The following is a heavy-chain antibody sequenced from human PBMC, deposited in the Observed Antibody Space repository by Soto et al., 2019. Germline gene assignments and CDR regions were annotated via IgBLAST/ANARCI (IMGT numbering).Heavy chain of an antibody. CDR2: INPNSGGT. J-gene: IGHJ6*03. D-gene: IGHD2-2*01. CDR3: ARGDCSSTSCSLTYYYYMDV. Sequence: ASVKVSCKASGYTFTGYYMHWVRQAPGQGLEWMGWINPNSGGTNYAQKFQGWVTMTRDTSISTAYMELSRLRSDDTAVYYCARGDCSSTSCSLTYYYYMDVWGKGTTVTVSS. CDR1: GYTFTGYY. V-gene: IGHV1-2*04.